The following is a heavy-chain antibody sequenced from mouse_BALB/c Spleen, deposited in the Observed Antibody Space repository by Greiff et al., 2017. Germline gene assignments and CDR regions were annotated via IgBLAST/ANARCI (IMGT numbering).Heavy chain of an antibody. D-gene: IGHD2-4*01. CDR1: GFTFSSFG. CDR2: ISSGSSTI. CDR3: ARADYDWFAY. Sequence: EVQGVESGGGLVQPGGSRKLSCAASGFTFSSFGMHWVRQAPEKGLEWVAYISSGSSTIYYADTVKGRFTISRDNPKITLFLQMTSLRSEDTAMYYCARADYDWFAYWGQGTLVTVSA. J-gene: IGHJ3*01. V-gene: IGHV5-17*02.